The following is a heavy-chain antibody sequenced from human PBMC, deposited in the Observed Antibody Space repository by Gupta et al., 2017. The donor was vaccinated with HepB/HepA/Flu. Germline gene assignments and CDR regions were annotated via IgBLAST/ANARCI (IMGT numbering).Heavy chain of an antibody. CDR3: VKEIYYDRPFHY. Sequence: EVQLVASGGDLVQPGRSLRLSCGASVFIFDDYAMHWVRQPPGKGLEWVSGINWNSDKIDYADSVKGRFTISRDNAKNSLYLQMNSLRAEDTALYYCVKEIYYDRPFHYWGQGTLVTVSS. CDR2: INWNSDKI. V-gene: IGHV3-9*01. J-gene: IGHJ4*02. CDR1: VFIFDDYA. D-gene: IGHD3-22*01.